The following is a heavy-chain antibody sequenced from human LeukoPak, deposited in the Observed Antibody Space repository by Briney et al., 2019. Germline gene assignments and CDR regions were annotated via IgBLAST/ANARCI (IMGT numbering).Heavy chain of an antibody. CDR2: ISSSGSGT. Sequence: GGSLRLSCAASGFTFSSFAMSWVRQAPGKGLEWVSTISSSGSGTYYADSVKGRFTISRDNSKNTLYLQMNSLRAEDTAVYYCARQYSSSWYYFDYWGQGTLVTVSS. J-gene: IGHJ4*02. D-gene: IGHD6-13*01. CDR3: ARQYSSSWYYFDY. CDR1: GFTFSSFA. V-gene: IGHV3-23*01.